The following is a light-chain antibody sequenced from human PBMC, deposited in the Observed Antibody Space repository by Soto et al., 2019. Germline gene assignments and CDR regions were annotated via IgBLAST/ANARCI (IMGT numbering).Light chain of an antibody. CDR1: QSVSSD. J-gene: IGKJ1*01. Sequence: EIVMTQSPATLSVSPGERATLSCRASQSVSSDLAGYQQKPGQAPRLLIYGASTRATGIPVRFSGSRSGTAFTLTINSLQSEDFAIYYCQQYNDWPPTFGQGTKVEIK. V-gene: IGKV3-15*01. CDR2: GAS. CDR3: QQYNDWPPT.